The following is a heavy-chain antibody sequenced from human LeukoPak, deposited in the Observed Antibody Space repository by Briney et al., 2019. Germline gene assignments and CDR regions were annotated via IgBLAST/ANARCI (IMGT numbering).Heavy chain of an antibody. Sequence: GGSLRLSCAASGFTFSSYSMYWVRQAPGKGLEWVSYISSSSTIYYADSVKGRFTISRDNAKNSLYLQMNSLRAEDTAVYYCARYVEAFDYWGQGTLVTVSS. J-gene: IGHJ4*02. CDR3: ARYVEAFDY. CDR1: GFTFSSYS. D-gene: IGHD3-10*02. V-gene: IGHV3-48*01. CDR2: ISSSSTI.